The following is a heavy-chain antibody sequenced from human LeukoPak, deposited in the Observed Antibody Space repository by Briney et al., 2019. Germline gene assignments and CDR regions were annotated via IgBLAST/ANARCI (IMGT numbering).Heavy chain of an antibody. CDR2: ISGSGGST. J-gene: IGHJ4*02. Sequence: GGSLRLSCAASGFTFSSYAMSWVRQAPGKGLEWVSAISGSGGSTYYADSVKGRFTISRDNSKNTLYLQMNSLRAEDTAVYYCAKGRYYYDSSGCTFDYWGQGTLVTVSS. CDR3: AKGRYYYDSSGCTFDY. CDR1: GFTFSSYA. D-gene: IGHD3-22*01. V-gene: IGHV3-23*01.